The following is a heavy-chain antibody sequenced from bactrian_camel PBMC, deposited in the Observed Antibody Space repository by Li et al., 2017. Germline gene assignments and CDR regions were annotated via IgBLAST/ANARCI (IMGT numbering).Heavy chain of an antibody. CDR1: GFTYNGYC. CDR2: IDDFSGP. D-gene: IGHD5*01. CDR3: AADRGLCKAGAPGQKDFGY. V-gene: IGHV3S42*01. J-gene: IGHJ6*01. Sequence: VQLVESGGGSVQAGGSLRLSCAASGFTYNGYCMGWFRQAPGKEREGVAAIDDFSGPSYADSVKGRFTISKDNAKNILYLRMNSLKPEDTALYYSAADRGLCKAGAPGQKDFGYWGQGTQVTVS.